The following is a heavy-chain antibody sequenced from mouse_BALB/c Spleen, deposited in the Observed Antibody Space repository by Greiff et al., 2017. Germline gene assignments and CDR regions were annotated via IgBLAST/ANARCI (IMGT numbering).Heavy chain of an antibody. V-gene: IGHV1S56*01. CDR1: GYTFTSYD. CDR2: IYPGDGST. J-gene: IGHJ2*01. Sequence: QVQLQHSGPELVKPGALVKISCKASGYTFTSYDINWVKQRPGQGLEWIGWIYPGDGSTKYNEKFKGKATLTADKSSSTAYMQLSSLTSENSAVYCCARRGYGYDFDYWGQGTTLTVSS. D-gene: IGHD1-2*01. CDR3: ARRGYGYDFDY.